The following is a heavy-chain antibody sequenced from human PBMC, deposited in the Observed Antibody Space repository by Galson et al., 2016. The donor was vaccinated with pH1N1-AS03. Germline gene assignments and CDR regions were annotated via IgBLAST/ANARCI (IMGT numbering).Heavy chain of an antibody. J-gene: IGHJ6*03. Sequence: ETLSLTCTVSGGSISNSNYYWGWIRQPPGKGLEWIGSIYYSGSAYYNPSLKSRVTISIDTSKNQFSLRLSSVTAADTAVYYCARHPYNSSPLYYYFYYMDVWGKGTTVTVSS. CDR2: IYYSGSA. D-gene: IGHD6-13*01. V-gene: IGHV4-39*01. CDR3: ARHPYNSSPLYYYFYYMDV. CDR1: GGSISNSNYY.